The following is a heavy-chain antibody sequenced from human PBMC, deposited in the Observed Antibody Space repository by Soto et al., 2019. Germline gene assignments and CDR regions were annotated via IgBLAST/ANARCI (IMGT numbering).Heavy chain of an antibody. V-gene: IGHV1-2*04. CDR2: INPNSGGT. Sequence: GASVKVSCKASGYTFTGYYMHWVRQAPGQGLEWMGWINPNSGGTNYAQKFQGWVTMTRDTSISTAYMELSRLRSDDTAVYYCAREFVVVPAAIWKGNWFDPWGQGTLVTVSS. J-gene: IGHJ5*02. CDR1: GYTFTGYY. D-gene: IGHD2-2*01. CDR3: AREFVVVPAAIWKGNWFDP.